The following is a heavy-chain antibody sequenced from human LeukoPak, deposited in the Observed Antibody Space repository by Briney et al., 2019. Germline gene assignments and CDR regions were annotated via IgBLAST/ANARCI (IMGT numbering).Heavy chain of an antibody. CDR2: IGGSGGNT. J-gene: IGHJ4*02. CDR1: GFTVSSSY. Sequence: GGSLRLSCAASGFTVSSSYMSWVRQAPGKGLEWVSAIGGSGGNTYYADSVKGRFTISRDNSKNTLSLQMNSLGAEDTAVYYCAKDGVYGSGSSYYFDYWGQGTLVTVSS. CDR3: AKDGVYGSGSSYYFDY. V-gene: IGHV3-23*01. D-gene: IGHD3-10*01.